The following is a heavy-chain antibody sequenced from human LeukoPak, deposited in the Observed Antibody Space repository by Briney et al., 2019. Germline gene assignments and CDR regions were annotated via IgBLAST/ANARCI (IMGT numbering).Heavy chain of an antibody. Sequence: PGGSLRLSCAASGFTFSSYSMNRVRQAPGKGLELVSSISSSSSYIYYADSVKGRFTISRDNAKNSLYLQMNSLRAEDTAVYYCARWRSSSSRYFDYWGQGTLVTVSS. J-gene: IGHJ4*02. V-gene: IGHV3-21*01. D-gene: IGHD6-6*01. CDR2: ISSSSSYI. CDR1: GFTFSSYS. CDR3: ARWRSSSSRYFDY.